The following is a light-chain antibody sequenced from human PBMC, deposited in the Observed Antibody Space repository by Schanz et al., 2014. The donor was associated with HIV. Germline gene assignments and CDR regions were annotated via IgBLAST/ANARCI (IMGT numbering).Light chain of an antibody. J-gene: IGKJ4*02. CDR2: AAS. V-gene: IGKV3-20*01. Sequence: EIVLTQSPATLSLSPGERATLSCRASQSVRSSFLAWYQQRPGQAPRLLIYAASSRAPGIPDRFSGSGSGTDFTLTISSLEPEDFAVYYCHHYGDSRGTFGGGTEVDI. CDR3: HHYGDSRGT. CDR1: QSVRSSF.